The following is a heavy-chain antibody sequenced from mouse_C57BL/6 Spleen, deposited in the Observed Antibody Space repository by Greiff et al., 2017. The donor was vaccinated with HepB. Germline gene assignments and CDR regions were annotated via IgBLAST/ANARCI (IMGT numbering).Heavy chain of an antibody. D-gene: IGHD1-1*01. CDR1: GYTFTSYW. J-gene: IGHJ1*01. Sequence: QVQLQQPGAELVMPGASVKLSCKASGYTFTSYWMHWVKQRPGQGLEWIGEIDPSDSYTNYNQKFKGKSTLTVDKSSSTAYMQLSSLTSEDSAVYYCARADISALVARYFDGWGAGTPVTVSS. V-gene: IGHV1-69*01. CDR2: IDPSDSYT. CDR3: ARADISALVARYFDG.